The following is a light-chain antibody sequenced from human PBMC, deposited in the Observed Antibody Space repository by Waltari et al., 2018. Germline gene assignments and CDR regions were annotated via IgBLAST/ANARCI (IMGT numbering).Light chain of an antibody. CDR1: SSAVANSNL. Sequence: QSALTPPAPVSGSPGQPITISCTGPSSAVANSNLFSWYQQHPGTAPKLMIYEVSKGPSGVSNRFSGSKSGNTASLTISGLQADDEADYYCCSYAGSLSKVFGGGTKLTVL. CDR2: EVS. CDR3: CSYAGSLSKV. J-gene: IGLJ2*01. V-gene: IGLV2-23*02.